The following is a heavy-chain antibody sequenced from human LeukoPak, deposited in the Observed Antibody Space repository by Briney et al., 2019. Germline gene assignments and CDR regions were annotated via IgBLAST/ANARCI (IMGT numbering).Heavy chain of an antibody. V-gene: IGHV3-23*01. J-gene: IGHJ4*02. CDR2: ISGSGGST. CDR3: AKVVIGELGAYYFDY. Sequence: GGSLRLSCAASGFTFSSYAMSWVRQGPGKGLEWVSAISGSGGSTYYADSVKGRFTISGDNSKNTLYLQMNSLRAEDTAVYYCAKVVIGELGAYYFDYWGQGTLVTVSS. CDR1: GFTFSSYA. D-gene: IGHD3-10*01.